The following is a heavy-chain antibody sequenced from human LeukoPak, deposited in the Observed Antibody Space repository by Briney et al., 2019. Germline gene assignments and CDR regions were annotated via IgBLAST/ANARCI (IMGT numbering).Heavy chain of an antibody. Sequence: SETLSLTCTVSGGSISSYYWSWVRQPPGKGLEWIGFVYYTGSTNYSPSLKSRVTISVDTSKNQFSLKLSSVTAADTAVYYCARPVRTYYDISTHMDVWGKGTTVTISS. D-gene: IGHD3-9*01. CDR2: VYYTGST. V-gene: IGHV4-59*08. CDR3: ARPVRTYYDISTHMDV. J-gene: IGHJ6*03. CDR1: GGSISSYY.